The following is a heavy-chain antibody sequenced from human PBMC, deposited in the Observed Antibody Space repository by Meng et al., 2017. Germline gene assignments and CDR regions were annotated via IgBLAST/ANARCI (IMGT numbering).Heavy chain of an antibody. Sequence: GESLKISCAASGFTFSSYSMNWVRQAPGKGLEWVSSISSSSSYIYYADSVKGRFTISRDNSKNTLYLQMNSLRAEDTAIYYCCGHTDNWGQGTQVTVSS. CDR1: GFTFSSYS. J-gene: IGHJ4*02. D-gene: IGHD5-18*01. V-gene: IGHV3-21*04. CDR2: ISSSSSYI. CDR3: CGHTDN.